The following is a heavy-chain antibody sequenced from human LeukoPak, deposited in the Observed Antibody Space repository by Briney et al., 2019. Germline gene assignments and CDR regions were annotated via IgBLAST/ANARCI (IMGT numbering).Heavy chain of an antibody. Sequence: GGSLRLSCAASGFTFSNYWMSWVRQAPGKGLVWVSRIKSDGITITYADSVKGRFTISRDNAKNTLYLQMNSLRAEDTAVYYCLRDLNWSLDQWGQGTLVTVSS. J-gene: IGHJ4*02. V-gene: IGHV3-74*01. D-gene: IGHD1-20*01. CDR3: LRDLNWSLDQ. CDR1: GFTFSNYW. CDR2: IKSDGITI.